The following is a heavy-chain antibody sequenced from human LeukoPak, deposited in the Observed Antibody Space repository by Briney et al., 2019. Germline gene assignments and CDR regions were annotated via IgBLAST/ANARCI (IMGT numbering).Heavy chain of an antibody. CDR2: ISYDGSNK. CDR3: AREHEYSSSWTLFDY. CDR1: GFTFSSYA. Sequence: QPGRSLRLSCAASGFTFSSYAMHWVRQAPGKGLEWVAVISYDGSNKYYADSVKGRFTISRDNSKNTLYLQMNSLRAEDTAVYYCAREHEYSSSWTLFDYWGQGTLVTVSS. J-gene: IGHJ4*02. D-gene: IGHD6-13*01. V-gene: IGHV3-30*04.